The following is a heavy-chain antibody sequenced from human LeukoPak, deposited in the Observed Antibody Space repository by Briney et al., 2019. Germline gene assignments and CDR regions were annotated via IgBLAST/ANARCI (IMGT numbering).Heavy chain of an antibody. J-gene: IGHJ4*02. CDR1: GYTFTRYY. V-gene: IGHV1-2*02. CDR3: ARDASVVVVPAAISFIDY. CDR2: INPNSGGT. D-gene: IGHD2-2*01. Sequence: GASVKVSCKASGYTFTRYYMHWVRQAPGQGLEWMGWINPNSGGTNYAQNFQGRVTMTRDTSISTAYMELSRLRSDDTAVYYCARDASVVVVPAAISFIDYWGQGTLVTVSS.